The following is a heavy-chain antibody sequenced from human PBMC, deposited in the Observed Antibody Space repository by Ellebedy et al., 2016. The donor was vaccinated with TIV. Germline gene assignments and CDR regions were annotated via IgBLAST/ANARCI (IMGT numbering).Heavy chain of an antibody. CDR1: GGSISSSTYY. D-gene: IGHD3-22*01. V-gene: IGHV4-61*05. CDR2: INHSGST. J-gene: IGHJ4*02. CDR3: ARGYYYDSSGYLAGRFDY. Sequence: SETLSLXXTVSGGSISSSTYYWGWIRQPPGRGLEWIGEINHSGSTNYNPSLKSRVTISVDTSKNQFSLKLSSVTAADTAVYYCARGYYYDSSGYLAGRFDYWGQGTLVTVSS.